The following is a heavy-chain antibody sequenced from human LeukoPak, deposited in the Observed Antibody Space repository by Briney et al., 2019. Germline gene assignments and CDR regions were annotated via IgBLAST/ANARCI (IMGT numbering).Heavy chain of an antibody. D-gene: IGHD2-2*03. CDR2: IKHDGTEK. Sequence: GGSLRLSCVASEFSPTNFWMTWVRRAPGRGLEWVANIKHDGTEKFYVDFVKGRFTISRDNAKNSLYLQMNSLRAEDTAVYYCATFVGIVSGTYTVPGGLLVWGKGTTVTVSS. J-gene: IGHJ6*04. CDR1: EFSPTNFW. CDR3: ATFVGIVSGTYTVPGGLLV. V-gene: IGHV3-7*01.